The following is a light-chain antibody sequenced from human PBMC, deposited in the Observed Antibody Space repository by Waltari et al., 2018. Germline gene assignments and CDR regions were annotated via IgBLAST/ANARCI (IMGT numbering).Light chain of an antibody. CDR2: KVS. J-gene: IGKJ1*01. CDR1: QTLIYTDGNTY. V-gene: IGKV2-30*01. Sequence: DVVMTQSPPSLPVTLGQPASMSCRSSQTLIYTDGNTYLSWFLQRTGQSPRRLIYKVSDRDPGVTDRFRGSGSGTDFTLRIKKVEAEDVGVYYCMQGTHWPWTFGQGTKMEIE. CDR3: MQGTHWPWT.